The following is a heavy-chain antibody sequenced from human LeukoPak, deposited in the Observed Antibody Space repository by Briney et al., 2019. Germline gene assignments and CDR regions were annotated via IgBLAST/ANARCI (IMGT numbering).Heavy chain of an antibody. CDR3: ARSSYPYFFDY. CDR2: INNDGSST. J-gene: IGHJ4*02. Sequence: GGSLRLXCAASGFTFSTYWMHWDRQAPGKGLVWVSRINNDGSSTIYADSVRGRFTISRDNAKNTLYLQMNGLRAEDTSVYFCARSSYPYFFDYWGQGALVTVSS. D-gene: IGHD3-10*01. V-gene: IGHV3-74*01. CDR1: GFTFSTYW.